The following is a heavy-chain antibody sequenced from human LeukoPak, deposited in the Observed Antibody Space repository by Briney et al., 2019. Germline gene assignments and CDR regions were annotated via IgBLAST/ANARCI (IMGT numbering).Heavy chain of an antibody. CDR2: FSYTGST. J-gene: IGHJ6*03. V-gene: IGHV4-61*01. CDR1: GYSISSSYY. CDR3: ARVRGYSGYYYYMDV. D-gene: IGHD5-12*01. Sequence: SETLSLTCTVSGYSISSSYYWSWIRPPPGKGLEWIGYFSYTGSTNYNPSLKSPVIISVDTSKNQFSLKLSSVTAADTAVYYCARVRGYSGYYYYMDVWGKGTTVTISS.